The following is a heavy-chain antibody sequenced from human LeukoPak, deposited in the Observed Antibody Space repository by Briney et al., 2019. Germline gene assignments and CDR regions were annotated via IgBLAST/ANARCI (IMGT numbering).Heavy chain of an antibody. Sequence: ASVKVSCKASGYTFTSYDINWVRQATGQGLEWMGWMNPNSGNTGYAQKFQGRVTMTRNTSISTAYMELSSLRSEDTAVYYCARARYDFWSGYYSPPSFLDPWGQGTLVTVSS. CDR1: GYTFTSYD. CDR2: MNPNSGNT. V-gene: IGHV1-8*01. J-gene: IGHJ5*02. CDR3: ARARYDFWSGYYSPPSFLDP. D-gene: IGHD3-3*01.